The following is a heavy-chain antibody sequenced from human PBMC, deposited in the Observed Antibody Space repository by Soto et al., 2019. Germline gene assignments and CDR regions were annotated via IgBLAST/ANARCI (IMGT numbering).Heavy chain of an antibody. CDR2: IYFTGST. J-gene: IGHJ5*02. CDR1: GGAVSSGTYY. V-gene: IGHV4-61*01. CDR3: TRGPPRVQWFDP. Sequence: SETLSLTCTVSGGAVSSGTYYWSWIRQPPGKGLEWIGHIYFTGSTNYNPSLKSRVTMSLDTSRNQFSLQLSSVAAADTAVYYCTRGPPRVQWFDPWGLGTLVTVSS.